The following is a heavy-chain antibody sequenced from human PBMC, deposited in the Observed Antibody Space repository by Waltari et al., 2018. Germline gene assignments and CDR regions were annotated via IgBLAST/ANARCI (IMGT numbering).Heavy chain of an antibody. D-gene: IGHD3-16*01. CDR2: INAGNCNT. J-gene: IGHJ3*02. Sequence: QVQLVQSGAEVKKTGASVKVSCKASGYNLTSYAMHWVRQAPGQRLEWMGWINAGNCNTKYSQQFQVRVTITRDTSASTAYMELSSLRSEDTAVYYCARVEGAAGLDIWGQGTMVTVSS. V-gene: IGHV1-3*01. CDR3: ARVEGAAGLDI. CDR1: GYNLTSYA.